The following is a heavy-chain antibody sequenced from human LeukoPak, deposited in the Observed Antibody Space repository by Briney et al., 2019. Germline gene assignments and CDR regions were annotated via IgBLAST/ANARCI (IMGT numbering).Heavy chain of an antibody. CDR1: GGTFSSYA. Sequence: EASVKVSCKASGGTFSSYAVSWVRQAPGQGLEWMGGIIPIFGTANYAQKFQGRVTITADESTSTAYMELSSLRSEDTAVYYCARDDSSGYYNPAYFQHWGQGTLVTVSS. J-gene: IGHJ1*01. CDR2: IIPIFGTA. D-gene: IGHD3-22*01. CDR3: ARDDSSGYYNPAYFQH. V-gene: IGHV1-69*13.